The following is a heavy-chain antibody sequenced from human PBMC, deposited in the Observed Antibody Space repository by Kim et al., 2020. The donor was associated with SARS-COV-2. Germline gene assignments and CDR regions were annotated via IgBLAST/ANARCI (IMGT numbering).Heavy chain of an antibody. D-gene: IGHD6-25*01. J-gene: IGHJ6*02. CDR1: GLSFRLYG. V-gene: IGHV3-30*18. Sequence: GGSLRLSCEASGLSFRLYGMHWVRQAPGKGQEWVAFLSFDGNKTYYADSVKGRLTVSRDNSKNMLYLQMNSLRPEDTALYYCAKARVLIAAPGTAGMKVWGQGTAVTVSS. CDR2: LSFDGNKT. CDR3: AKARVLIAAPGTAGMKV.